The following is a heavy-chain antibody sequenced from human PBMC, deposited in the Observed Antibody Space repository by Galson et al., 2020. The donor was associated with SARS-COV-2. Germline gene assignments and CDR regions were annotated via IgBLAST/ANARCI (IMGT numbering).Heavy chain of an antibody. J-gene: IGHJ4*02. V-gene: IGHV3-48*03. CDR2: ISSSGSTI. CDR3: ARAGATMYYFYY. Sequence: SLKISCAASRFTFSSYEMNWVRQAPGKGLEWVSYISSSGSTIYYADSVKGRFTISRDNAKNSLYLQMNSLRAEDTAVYYCARAGATMYYFYYWGQGTLVTVAS. D-gene: IGHD5-12*01. CDR1: RFTFSSYE.